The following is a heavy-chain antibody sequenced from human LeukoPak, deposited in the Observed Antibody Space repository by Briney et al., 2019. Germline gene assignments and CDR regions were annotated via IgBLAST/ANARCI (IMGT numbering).Heavy chain of an antibody. CDR3: ARDLELERNRWNYFES. Sequence: SETLSLTCTVSGGSISSFFWSWIRQPPGKGLEWIGSMHYSGDSKYNSPLKSRVSLSIDTSKQQFSLRLSPVTAADTAVYYCARDLELERNRWNYFESWGQGTLVTVSS. J-gene: IGHJ4*02. CDR2: MHYSGDS. V-gene: IGHV4-59*01. D-gene: IGHD1-1*01. CDR1: GGSISSFF.